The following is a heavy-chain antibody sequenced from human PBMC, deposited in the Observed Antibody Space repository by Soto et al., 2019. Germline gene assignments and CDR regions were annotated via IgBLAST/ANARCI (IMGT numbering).Heavy chain of an antibody. CDR3: ARRLDRYGDFAARGYYFDS. V-gene: IGHV4-39*01. D-gene: IGHD7-27*01. Sequence: QLQLQESGPGLVKPSETLSLTCTVSGVSISSTRYYWGWIRQPPGKGLQWIGSIYYTGSTYYNSALRSRVTLSVDTSKNQFSLELSSVTAADMALYYCARRLDRYGDFAARGYYFDSWGQGSVVTVSS. J-gene: IGHJ4*02. CDR1: GVSISSTRYY. CDR2: IYYTGST.